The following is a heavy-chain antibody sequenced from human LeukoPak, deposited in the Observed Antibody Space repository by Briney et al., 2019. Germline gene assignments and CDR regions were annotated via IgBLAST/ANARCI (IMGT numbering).Heavy chain of an antibody. CDR1: GDPISSSNYY. Sequence: SEPLSLTCTVSGDPISSSNYYWRWIRQPPGKGLEWIGSIYHSGSTYYNPSLKSRVTISVDTSKNQFSLKLSSVTAADTAVYYCARSPERWLQLLIDYWGQGTLVTVSS. CDR2: IYHSGST. D-gene: IGHD5-24*01. V-gene: IGHV4-39*07. CDR3: ARSPERWLQLLIDY. J-gene: IGHJ4*02.